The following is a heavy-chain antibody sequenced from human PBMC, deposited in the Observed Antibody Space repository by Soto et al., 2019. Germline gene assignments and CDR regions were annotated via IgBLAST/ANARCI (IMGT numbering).Heavy chain of an antibody. D-gene: IGHD1-26*01. Sequence: GGSLRLSCAASGFTFSSYSMNWVRQAPGKGLEWVSSISSSSSYIYYADSVKGRFTISRDNAKNSLYLQMNSLRAEDTAVYYCARVGATEPYFDYWGQGTLVTVSS. CDR3: ARVGATEPYFDY. V-gene: IGHV3-21*01. J-gene: IGHJ4*02. CDR1: GFTFSSYS. CDR2: ISSSSSYI.